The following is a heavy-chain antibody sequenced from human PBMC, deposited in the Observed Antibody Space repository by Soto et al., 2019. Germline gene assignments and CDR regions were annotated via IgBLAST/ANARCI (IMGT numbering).Heavy chain of an antibody. Sequence: SETLSLTCAVYGGSFSGYYWSWIRQPPGXGLEWIGEINHSGSTNYNPSLKSRVTISVDTSKNQFSLKLSSVTAADTAVYYCARGGRGSGSYYFSYYYGMDVWGQGSTVTVSS. J-gene: IGHJ6*02. CDR1: GGSFSGYY. D-gene: IGHD3-10*01. V-gene: IGHV4-34*01. CDR2: INHSGST. CDR3: ARGGRGSGSYYFSYYYGMDV.